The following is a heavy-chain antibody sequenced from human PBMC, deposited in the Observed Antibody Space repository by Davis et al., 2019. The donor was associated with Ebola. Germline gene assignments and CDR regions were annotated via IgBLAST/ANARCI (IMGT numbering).Heavy chain of an antibody. CDR1: GFTFSSYA. J-gene: IGHJ6*02. D-gene: IGHD4-23*01. Sequence: GESLKISCAASGFTFSSYAMSWVRQAPGKGLEWVSAISGSGGSTYYADSVKGRFTISRDNSKNTLYLQMNSLRAEDTAVYYCAKELTTVGYYYGMDVWGQGTTVTVSS. CDR3: AKELTTVGYYYGMDV. V-gene: IGHV3-23*01. CDR2: ISGSGGST.